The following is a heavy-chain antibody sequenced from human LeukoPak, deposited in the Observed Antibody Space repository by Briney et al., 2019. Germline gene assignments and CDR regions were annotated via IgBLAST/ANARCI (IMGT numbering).Heavy chain of an antibody. J-gene: IGHJ5*02. Sequence: GGCLRLSCAAPGFTFSSYSMNGVRQAPGKGLEWVSSISSSSSYIYYADSVKGRFTISRDNAKNSLYLQMNSLRAADTAVYYCARVGDSGGFDPWGQGTLVTVSS. V-gene: IGHV3-21*01. CDR2: ISSSSSYI. D-gene: IGHD2-21*01. CDR1: GFTFSSYS. CDR3: ARVGDSGGFDP.